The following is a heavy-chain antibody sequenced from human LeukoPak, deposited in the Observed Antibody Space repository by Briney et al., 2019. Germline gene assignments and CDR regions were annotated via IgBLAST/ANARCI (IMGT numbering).Heavy chain of an antibody. V-gene: IGHV3-9*01. D-gene: IGHD1-26*01. CDR3: AKDTASGYLDY. CDR1: GFTFDDYA. Sequence: PGGSLRLSCAASGFTFDDYAMHWVRQAPGKGLEWVSGISWNSGSIGYADSVKGRFTISRDNSKNSLYLQMNSLRAEDTALYYCAKDTASGYLDYWGQGTLVTVSS. CDR2: ISWNSGSI. J-gene: IGHJ4*02.